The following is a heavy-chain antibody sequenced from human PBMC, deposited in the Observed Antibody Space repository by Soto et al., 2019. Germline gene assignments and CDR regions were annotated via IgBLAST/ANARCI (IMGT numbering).Heavy chain of an antibody. J-gene: IGHJ6*02. D-gene: IGHD3-10*01. CDR3: AKDRAFNYFYGMDV. V-gene: IGHV3-23*01. Sequence: GGSLRLSCAASGLAFGNYAMNWVRQVPGRGLEWVAGVSTNGRSTYYADSVRGRFTISRDNSKITVYLQMNSLRAEDTAVYYCAKDRAFNYFYGMDVWGQGTTVTVS. CDR1: GLAFGNYA. CDR2: VSTNGRST.